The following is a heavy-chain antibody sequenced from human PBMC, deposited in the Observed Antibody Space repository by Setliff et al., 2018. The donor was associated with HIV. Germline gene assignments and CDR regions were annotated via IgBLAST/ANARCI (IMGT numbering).Heavy chain of an antibody. J-gene: IGHJ3*02. CDR3: ARTVDYKGLDT. D-gene: IGHD4-4*01. V-gene: IGHV3-48*01. CDR1: GINLENYT. CDR2: ISSSSITT. Sequence: PGGSLRLSCSASGINLENYTINWVRQAPGKGLEWVSYISSSSITTYYADSAKGRFIVSRDNAKSTLFLQMNSLRAEDTAMYYCARTVDYKGLDTWGQGTMVTVSS.